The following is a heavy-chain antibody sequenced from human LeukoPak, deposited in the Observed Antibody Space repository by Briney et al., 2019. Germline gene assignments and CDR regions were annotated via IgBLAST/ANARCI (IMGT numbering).Heavy chain of an antibody. D-gene: IGHD5-18*01. CDR3: ARDSPRGYEDY. CDR2: IYYSGST. J-gene: IGHJ4*02. V-gene: IGHV4-31*03. CDR1: GGSISSGGYY. Sequence: SETLSLTCTVSGGSISSGGYYWSWIRQHPGKGLEWIGYIYYSGSTYYNPSLKSRVTISVDTSKNQFPLKLSSVTAADTAVYYCARDSPRGYEDYWGQGTLVTVSS.